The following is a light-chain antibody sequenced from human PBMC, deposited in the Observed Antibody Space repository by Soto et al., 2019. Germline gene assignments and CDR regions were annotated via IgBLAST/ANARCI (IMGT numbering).Light chain of an antibody. J-gene: IGKJ5*01. CDR3: QHAYSFPIT. Sequence: DIQVTQSPSSVSASVGDRVTITCRASQDIVGYLAWYQHKPGRTPELLIHAASRLQRGVPSRFSGSVSGTDFALTIHSLQPEDFGTCCCQHAYSFPITFGQGTRLEI. CDR2: AAS. V-gene: IGKV1D-12*01. CDR1: QDIVGY.